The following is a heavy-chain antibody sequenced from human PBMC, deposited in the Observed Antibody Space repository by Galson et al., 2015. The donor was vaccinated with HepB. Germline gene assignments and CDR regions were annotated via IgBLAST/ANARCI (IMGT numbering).Heavy chain of an antibody. D-gene: IGHD6-6*01. CDR3: ARGGSSSSFDL. J-gene: IGHJ5*02. V-gene: IGHV3-33*01. Sequence: SLRLSCATSGFSISAYDMHWVRQTPGKGPDWVAGIWFDGRKTNYRGDVKGRFTISRDIAKNTVYLQMNRLRGEDTAVYYCARGGSSSSFDLWGQGRLVTVSS. CDR1: GFSISAYD. CDR2: IWFDGRKT.